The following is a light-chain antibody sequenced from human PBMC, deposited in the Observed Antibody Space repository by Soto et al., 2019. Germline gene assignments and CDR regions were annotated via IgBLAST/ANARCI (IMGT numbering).Light chain of an antibody. Sequence: DIVMTQSPDSLAVSLGERATINCKSSQSVLYSSNNKSYLAWHQQKPGQPPKLLIYWASTRESGVPDRFSGSGSGTDFPLTISSLQAEDVAVYYCQQYYSSPHTFGQGTKLEIK. V-gene: IGKV4-1*01. CDR3: QQYYSSPHT. CDR2: WAS. J-gene: IGKJ2*01. CDR1: QSVLYSSNNKSY.